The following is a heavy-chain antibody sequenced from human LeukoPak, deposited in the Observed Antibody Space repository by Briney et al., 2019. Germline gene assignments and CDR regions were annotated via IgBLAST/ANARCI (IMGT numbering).Heavy chain of an antibody. CDR3: ARGGYSYGPRRYFDY. J-gene: IGHJ4*02. CDR1: GGSFSGYY. Sequence: SETLSLTCAVYGGSFSGYYWSWIRQPPGKGLEWIGEINHSGSTNYNPSLKSRVTIPVDTSKNQFSLKLSSVTAADTAVYYCARGGYSYGPRRYFDYWGQGTLVTVSS. V-gene: IGHV4-34*01. D-gene: IGHD5-18*01. CDR2: INHSGST.